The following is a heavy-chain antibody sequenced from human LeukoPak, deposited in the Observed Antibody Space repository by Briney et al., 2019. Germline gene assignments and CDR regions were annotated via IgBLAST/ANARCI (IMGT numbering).Heavy chain of an antibody. D-gene: IGHD3-10*01. J-gene: IGHJ3*02. CDR2: INHSGST. CDR1: GGSFSGYY. V-gene: IGHV4-34*01. CDR3: ARRQRGSGSYYNTLSGAFDI. Sequence: PSETLSLTCAVYGGSFSGYYWSWIRQPPGKGLEWMGEINHSGSTNYNPSLKSRVTISVDTSKNQFSLKLSSVTAADTAVYYCARRQRGSGSYYNTLSGAFDIWGQGTMVTVSS.